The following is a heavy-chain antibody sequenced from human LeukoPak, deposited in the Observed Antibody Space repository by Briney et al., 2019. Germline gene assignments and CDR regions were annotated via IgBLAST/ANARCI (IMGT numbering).Heavy chain of an antibody. V-gene: IGHV1-24*01. Sequence: GASVKVSCKVSGYTLTELSMHWVRQAPGKGLEWMGGFDPEDGETIYAQKFQGRVTMTEDTSTDTAYMELSSLRSEDTAVYYCATVFSYGWYSYFDYWGQGTLVTVSS. CDR1: GYTLTELS. CDR3: ATVFSYGWYSYFDY. D-gene: IGHD5-18*01. J-gene: IGHJ4*02. CDR2: FDPEDGET.